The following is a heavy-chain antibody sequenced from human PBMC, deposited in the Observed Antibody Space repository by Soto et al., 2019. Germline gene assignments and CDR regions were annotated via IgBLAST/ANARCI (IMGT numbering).Heavy chain of an antibody. CDR2: IKQDGREK. D-gene: IGHD3-16*01. Sequence: PGGSLRLSCAASGFSFSSYWMTWVRQAPGKGLEWVANIKQDGREKYYVASVKGRFTISRDNDKNLLYLQMDSLTPDDTAVYYCAGDGVRNGAYNGWLDPWGQGILVTVSS. CDR1: GFSFSSYW. J-gene: IGHJ5*02. CDR3: AGDGVRNGAYNGWLDP. V-gene: IGHV3-7*03.